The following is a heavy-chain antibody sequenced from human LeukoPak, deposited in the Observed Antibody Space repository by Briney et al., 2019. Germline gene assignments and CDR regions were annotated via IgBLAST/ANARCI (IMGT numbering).Heavy chain of an antibody. D-gene: IGHD5-12*01. CDR1: GFPVSNNY. V-gene: IGHV3-53*01. CDR3: ARGRAYGAYDWNDY. Sequence: PGGSLRLSCAASGFPVSNNYMRWVRQAPGKGLEWVSVIHSGGATYYADSVKGRFTISRDNSKNTLYLQMNTLRAEDTAVYYCARGRAYGAYDWNDYWGQGTLVTVSS. J-gene: IGHJ4*02. CDR2: IHSGGAT.